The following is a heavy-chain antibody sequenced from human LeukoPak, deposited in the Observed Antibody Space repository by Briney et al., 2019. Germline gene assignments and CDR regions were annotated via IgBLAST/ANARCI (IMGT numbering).Heavy chain of an antibody. CDR1: GFSFSSYS. CDR3: AKVGRYSSSWYFGLDNWFDP. CDR2: ISSSSSTK. Sequence: GGSLRLSCAASGFSFSSYSMNWVRQAPGKGLEWVSYISSSSSTKYYADSVKGRFTISRDNSKNTLYLQMNSLRAEDTAVYYCAKVGRYSSSWYFGLDNWFDPWGQGTLVTVSS. V-gene: IGHV3-48*01. D-gene: IGHD6-13*01. J-gene: IGHJ5*02.